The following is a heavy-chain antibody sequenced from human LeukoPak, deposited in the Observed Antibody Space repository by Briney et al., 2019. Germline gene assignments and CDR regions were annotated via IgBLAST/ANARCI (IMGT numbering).Heavy chain of an antibody. CDR1: GGTFSSYA. CDR2: IIPIFGTA. Sequence: VASVKVSCKASGGTFSSYAISWVRQAPGQGREWMGRIIPIFGTANYAQKFQGRVTITTDESTSTAYMELSSLRSEDTAVYYCAREVDFWSADMCDWGQGTLVTVSS. V-gene: IGHV1-69*05. CDR3: AREVDFWSADMCD. J-gene: IGHJ4*02. D-gene: IGHD3-3*01.